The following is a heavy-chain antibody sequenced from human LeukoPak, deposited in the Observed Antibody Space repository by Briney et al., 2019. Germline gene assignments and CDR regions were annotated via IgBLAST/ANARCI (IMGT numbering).Heavy chain of an antibody. CDR2: ISGSGGST. D-gene: IGHD2-15*01. Sequence: PGGSLRPSCAASGFTFNDYYMTWVRQAPGKGLEWVSAISGSGGSTYYADSVRGRFTISRDNLRSTVFLQMNSLRVDDTAIYYCAKDVQHPGIVWGQGTLVTVSS. J-gene: IGHJ4*02. V-gene: IGHV3-23*01. CDR1: GFTFNDYY. CDR3: AKDVQHPGIV.